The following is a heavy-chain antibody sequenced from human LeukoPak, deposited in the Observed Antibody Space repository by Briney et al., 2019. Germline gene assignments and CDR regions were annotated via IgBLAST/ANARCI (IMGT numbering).Heavy chain of an antibody. CDR1: GDSISRYY. CDR3: ARAGLGYSYGFDY. CDR2: VYTSGST. V-gene: IGHV4-4*07. Sequence: PSETLSLTCSVSGDSISRYYWSWVRQPAGKGLKWIGRVYTSGSTNYNPSLKSRVTMSLDPSKNQFSLKLSSVTAADTAVYYCARAGLGYSYGFDYWGQGTLVTVSS. J-gene: IGHJ4*02. D-gene: IGHD5-18*01.